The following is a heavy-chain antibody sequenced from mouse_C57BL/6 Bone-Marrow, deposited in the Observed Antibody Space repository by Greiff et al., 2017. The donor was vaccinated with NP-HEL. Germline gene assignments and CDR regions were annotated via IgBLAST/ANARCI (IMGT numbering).Heavy chain of an antibody. V-gene: IGHV5-12*01. Sequence: EVKLLESGGGLVQPGGSLKLSCAASGFTFSDYYMYWVRQTPEKRLEWVAYISNGGGSTYYLDTVKGRFTIPRDNAKNTLYLQMSRLKSEDTAMYYCARHVGTGRREAWFAYWGQGTLVTVSA. CDR3: ARHVGTGRREAWFAY. CDR1: GFTFSDYY. CDR2: ISNGGGST. J-gene: IGHJ3*01. D-gene: IGHD3-3*01.